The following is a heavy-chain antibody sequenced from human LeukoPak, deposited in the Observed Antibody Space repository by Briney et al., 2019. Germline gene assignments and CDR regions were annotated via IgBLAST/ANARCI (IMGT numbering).Heavy chain of an antibody. CDR1: GFTFSNAW. V-gene: IGHV3-15*01. Sequence: PGGSLRLSCAASGFTFSNAWMSWVRQAPGKGLEWVGRIKSKTDGGTTDYAAPVKGRFTISRDDSKNTLYLQMDNLSGEDTAVYYCAKDRACGQWNCQGSDYWGQGTLVTVSS. J-gene: IGHJ4*02. CDR2: IKSKTDGGTT. CDR3: AKDRACGQWNCQGSDY. D-gene: IGHD1-7*01.